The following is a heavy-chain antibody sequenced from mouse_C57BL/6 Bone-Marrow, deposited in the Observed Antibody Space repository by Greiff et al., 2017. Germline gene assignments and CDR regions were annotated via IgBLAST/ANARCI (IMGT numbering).Heavy chain of an antibody. D-gene: IGHD2-14*01. Sequence: EVQLQQSGAELVKPGASVKLSCTASGFNIKDTYMHWVKQRPEQGLEWIGRIDPANGNTKYDPKFQGKATITADTSSNTAYLPLSSLTSEDTAVYYCARGRYASYYAMDYWGQGTSGTVSS. CDR2: IDPANGNT. CDR3: ARGRYASYYAMDY. V-gene: IGHV14-3*02. J-gene: IGHJ4*01. CDR1: GFNIKDTY.